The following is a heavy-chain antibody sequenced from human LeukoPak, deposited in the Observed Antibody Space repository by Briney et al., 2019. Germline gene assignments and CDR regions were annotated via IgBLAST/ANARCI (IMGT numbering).Heavy chain of an antibody. D-gene: IGHD2-21*02. CDR2: IPYDGSNI. J-gene: IGHJ4*02. Sequence: GGSLRLSCAASGFSLSTYAMHWVRQPPGKGLEWVALIPYDGSNIYYADSVKGRFTISRDKNTLYLQMDSLRTEDTAVYFCANPYAQYCGGACPLDYWGQGTLVTVSS. CDR1: GFSLSTYA. CDR3: ANPYAQYCGGACPLDY. V-gene: IGHV3-30*04.